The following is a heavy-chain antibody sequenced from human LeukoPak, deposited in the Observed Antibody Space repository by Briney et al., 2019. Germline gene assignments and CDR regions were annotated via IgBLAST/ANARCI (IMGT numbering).Heavy chain of an antibody. CDR1: GFTFGDYA. CDR3: TREGYYGSGSYGSFDY. J-gene: IGHJ4*02. Sequence: GGSLRLSCTASGFTFGDYAMSWVRQAPGKGLEWVGFIRSKAYGGTTEYAASVKGRFTISRDDSKSIAYLQMNSLKTEDTAVYYCTREGYYGSGSYGSFDYWGQGTLVTVSS. D-gene: IGHD3-10*01. V-gene: IGHV3-49*04. CDR2: IRSKAYGGTT.